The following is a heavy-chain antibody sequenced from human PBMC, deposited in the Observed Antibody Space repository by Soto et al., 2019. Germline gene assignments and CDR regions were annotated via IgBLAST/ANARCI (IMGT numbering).Heavy chain of an antibody. CDR2: IYHSGST. V-gene: IGHV4-30-2*01. CDR1: GGSISSGGYS. J-gene: IGHJ4*02. CDR3: ASRHSSPYFDY. Sequence: SETLSLTCAVSGGSISSGGYSWSWIRQPPGKGLEWIGSIYHSGSTYYNPSLKSRVTISVDRSKNQFSLKLNSVTAADTAVYYCASRHSSPYFDYWGQGTLVTVSS. D-gene: IGHD6-13*01.